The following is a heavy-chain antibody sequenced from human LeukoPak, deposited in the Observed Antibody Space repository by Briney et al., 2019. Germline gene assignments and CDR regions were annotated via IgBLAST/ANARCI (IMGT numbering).Heavy chain of an antibody. CDR2: INHSGST. CDR1: GGSFSGYY. V-gene: IGHV4-34*01. Sequence: SETLSLTCAVYGGSFSGYYWSWIRQPPGKGLEWIGEINHSGSTNYNPSLKSRVTISVDTSKNQFSLKLSSVTAADTAVYYCASSIVVPFDPWGQGTLVTVSS. J-gene: IGHJ5*02. D-gene: IGHD3-22*01. CDR3: ASSIVVPFDP.